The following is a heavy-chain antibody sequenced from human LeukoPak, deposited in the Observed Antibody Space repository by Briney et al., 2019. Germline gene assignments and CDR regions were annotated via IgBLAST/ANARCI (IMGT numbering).Heavy chain of an antibody. CDR2: ISSNGGST. J-gene: IGHJ4*02. CDR1: GFTFSSYA. D-gene: IGHD6-19*01. Sequence: GGSLRLSCAPSGFTFSSYAIHWVRQAPGKGLEYVSAISSNGGSTYYANSVKGRFTISRDNSKNTLYLQMGSLRAEDMAVYYCARSPPLGWGFYYFDYWGQGTLVNVSS. V-gene: IGHV3-64*01. CDR3: ARSPPLGWGFYYFDY.